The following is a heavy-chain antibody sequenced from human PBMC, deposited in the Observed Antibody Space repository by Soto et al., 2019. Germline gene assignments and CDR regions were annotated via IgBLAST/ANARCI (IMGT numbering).Heavy chain of an antibody. CDR2: ISGSGGST. Sequence: EVQLLESGGGLVQPGGSLRLSCAASGFTFSSYAMSWVRQAPGKGLEWVSAISGSGGSTYYADSVKGRFTISRDNSKNTLYLQMNSLRAEDTAVYYCARGVWIAVAGTSGDRFDPWGQGTLVTVSS. V-gene: IGHV3-23*01. CDR1: GFTFSSYA. D-gene: IGHD6-19*01. CDR3: ARGVWIAVAGTSGDRFDP. J-gene: IGHJ5*02.